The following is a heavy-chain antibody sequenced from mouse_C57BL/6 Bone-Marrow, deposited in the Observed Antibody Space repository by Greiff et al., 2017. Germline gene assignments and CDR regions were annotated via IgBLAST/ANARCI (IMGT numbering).Heavy chain of an antibody. CDR1: GYTFTDYY. CDR3: ARHYYGSSYLYYFDY. CDR2: INPYNGGT. V-gene: IGHV1-19*01. D-gene: IGHD1-1*01. Sequence: VQLKQSGPVLVKPGASVKMSCKASGYTFTDYYMNWVKQSHGKSLEWIGVINPYNGGTSYNQKFKGKATLTVDKSSSTAYMELNSLTSEDSAVYYCARHYYGSSYLYYFDYWGQGTTLTVSS. J-gene: IGHJ2*01.